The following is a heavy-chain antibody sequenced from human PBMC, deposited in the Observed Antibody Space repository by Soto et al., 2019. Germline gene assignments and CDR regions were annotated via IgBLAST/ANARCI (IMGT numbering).Heavy chain of an antibody. J-gene: IGHJ4*02. CDR1: GGSISSGGYY. CDR2: IYYSRST. D-gene: IGHD3-22*01. CDR3: ARFYASSGYYAPDY. V-gene: IGHV4-31*03. Sequence: TLSLTCTVSGGSISSGGYYWIWSRHHPGKGVGWIGYIYYSRSTYYNPSLNSRVTISVDTSKNHFSMNLSSVPPAATSVNYCARFYASSGYYAPDYWGQGTLVTVSS.